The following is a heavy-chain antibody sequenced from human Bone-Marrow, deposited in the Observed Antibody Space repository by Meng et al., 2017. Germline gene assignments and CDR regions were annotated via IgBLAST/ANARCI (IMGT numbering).Heavy chain of an antibody. CDR3: ATGAATADH. CDR1: CISITDGW. J-gene: IGHJ4*02. V-gene: IGHV3-15*01. D-gene: IGHD6-13*01. CDR2: NKSESDGCTI. Sequence: EVQVLGSGVGVVKPGVSLSFSGVGACISITDGWRSWGWPARGKVQGWGGSNKSESDGCTIYYAAPVKGRVNSSKDQSNNTLYLQMASVIAEDSSVYLSATGAATADHWGQGTLVTVSS.